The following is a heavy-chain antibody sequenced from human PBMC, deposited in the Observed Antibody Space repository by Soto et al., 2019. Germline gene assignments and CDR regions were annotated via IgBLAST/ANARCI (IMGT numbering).Heavy chain of an antibody. J-gene: IGHJ6*02. CDR1: GFTFSNAL. CDR3: TTSSVAVAGTYYYYGMDV. V-gene: IGHV3-15*01. CDR2: IKSKTDGGTT. Sequence: KPGGSLRLSCAASGFTFSNALMSWVRQSPGKGLEWVGRIKSKTDGGTTDYAAPVKGRFTISRDDSKNTLYLQMNSLKTEDTAVYYCTTSSVAVAGTYYYYGMDVWGQGTTVTAP. D-gene: IGHD6-19*01.